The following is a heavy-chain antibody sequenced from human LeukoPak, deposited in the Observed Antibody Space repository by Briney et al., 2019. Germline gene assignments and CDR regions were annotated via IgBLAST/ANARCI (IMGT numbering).Heavy chain of an antibody. CDR3: ASGGYCSSGSCYPNWFDP. CDR2: ISYSGST. V-gene: IGHV4-59*01. CDR1: GVSISSYY. J-gene: IGHJ5*02. Sequence: SETLSLTCTVSGVSISSYYWSWIRQPPGKGLEWIGYISYSGSTNYNPSLKSRVSISIDTSKNQFSLKLSSVTAADTAVYYCASGGYCSSGSCYPNWFDPWGQGTLVTVSS. D-gene: IGHD2-15*01.